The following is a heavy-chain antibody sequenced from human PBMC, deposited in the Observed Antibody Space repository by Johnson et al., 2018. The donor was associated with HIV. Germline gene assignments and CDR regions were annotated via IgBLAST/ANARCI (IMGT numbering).Heavy chain of an antibody. Sequence: QVQLVESGGGLVQPGGSLRLSCAASGFTFSSYAMHWVRQAPGKGLEWVAFTQYDGSKKYYADSVKGRFTISRDNAKNSLYLQMNSLRAEDTALYYCTRGATWFGDAFDIWGQGTMVTVSS. CDR3: TRGATWFGDAFDI. J-gene: IGHJ3*02. D-gene: IGHD3-10*01. CDR1: GFTFSSYA. V-gene: IGHV3-30*04. CDR2: TQYDGSKK.